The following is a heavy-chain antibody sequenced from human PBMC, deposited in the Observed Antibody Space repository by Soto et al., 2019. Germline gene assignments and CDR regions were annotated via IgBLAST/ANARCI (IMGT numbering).Heavy chain of an antibody. Sequence: PSETLSLTCGVYGGTFSGYYWRWIRQPPGRGLEWIGEIDHSGSTNHNPSLKSRVTISVDKSKNQVSLRLSSVTAADTAVYYCATDSTSYYYGMDVWGQGTTVTVSS. D-gene: IGHD2-2*01. J-gene: IGHJ6*02. CDR1: GGTFSGYY. CDR3: ATDSTSYYYGMDV. CDR2: IDHSGST. V-gene: IGHV4-34*08.